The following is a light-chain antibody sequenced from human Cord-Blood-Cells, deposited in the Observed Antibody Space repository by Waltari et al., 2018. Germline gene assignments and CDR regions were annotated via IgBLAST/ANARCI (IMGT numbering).Light chain of an antibody. J-gene: IGKJ3*01. Sequence: EIVLTQSPATLSLSPEERATPSSRPSQRVSSYLSWYQQKPGQAPRLLIYDASNRATGIPARFSGSGSGTDFTLTISSLEPEDFAVYYCQQRSNCLFTFGPGTKVDIK. V-gene: IGKV3-11*01. CDR3: QQRSNCLFT. CDR2: DAS. CDR1: QRVSSY.